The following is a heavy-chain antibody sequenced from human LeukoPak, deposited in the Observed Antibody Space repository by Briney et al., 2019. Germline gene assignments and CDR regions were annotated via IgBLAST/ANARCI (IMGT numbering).Heavy chain of an antibody. V-gene: IGHV5-51*01. J-gene: IGHJ3*02. Sequence: GESLKISCKGSGYSFTSYWIAWVRQMPGKGLEWMGIIYPGDSDTRYSPSFQGQVIISADKSISTAYLQWSSLKASDTAMYYCAASYYYDSSAFPPHAFDIWGQGTMLTVSS. CDR3: AASYYYDSSAFPPHAFDI. D-gene: IGHD3-22*01. CDR1: GYSFTSYW. CDR2: IYPGDSDT.